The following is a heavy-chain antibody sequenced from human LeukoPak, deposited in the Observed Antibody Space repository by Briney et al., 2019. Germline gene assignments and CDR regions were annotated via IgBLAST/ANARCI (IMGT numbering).Heavy chain of an antibody. D-gene: IGHD2-2*01. V-gene: IGHV1-2*02. Sequence: ASVKVSCKASGYTFADYYIHWVLQAPGQGLEWMGLINPNTGGTNYAQKFQGRVTMTRDTSITTAYMELSRLRSDDTAVYYCARRPIVGVPAPIDYWGQGNLVTVSS. J-gene: IGHJ4*02. CDR2: INPNTGGT. CDR1: GYTFADYY. CDR3: ARRPIVGVPAPIDY.